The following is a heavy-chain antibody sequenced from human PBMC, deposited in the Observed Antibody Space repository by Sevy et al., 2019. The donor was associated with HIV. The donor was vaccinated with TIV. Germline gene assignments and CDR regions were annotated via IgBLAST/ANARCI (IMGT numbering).Heavy chain of an antibody. Sequence: SETLSLTCTVSGGSVSSGSYYWSWIRQPPGKGLEWIGYIYYSGSTNYNPSLKSRVTISVDTSKNQFSPKLSSVTAADTAVYYCARGVNYTLIYWGQGTLVTVSS. J-gene: IGHJ4*02. V-gene: IGHV4-61*01. CDR2: IYYSGST. CDR3: ARGVNYTLIY. D-gene: IGHD4-4*01. CDR1: GGSVSSGSYY.